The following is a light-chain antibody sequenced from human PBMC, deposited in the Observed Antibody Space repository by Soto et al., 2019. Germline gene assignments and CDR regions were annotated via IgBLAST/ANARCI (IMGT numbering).Light chain of an antibody. Sequence: QSVLTQPASVSGAPGQTTTTSCTGTSSDVGIYNLVSWYQQHPGKAPKLMIYEVSKRPSGVSNRFSGSKSANTASLTISGLQAEDESDYYCCSYAGSSTFWAYVFVTGTKVTVL. CDR1: SSDVGIYNL. J-gene: IGLJ1*01. CDR3: CSYAGSSTFWAYV. V-gene: IGLV2-23*02. CDR2: EVS.